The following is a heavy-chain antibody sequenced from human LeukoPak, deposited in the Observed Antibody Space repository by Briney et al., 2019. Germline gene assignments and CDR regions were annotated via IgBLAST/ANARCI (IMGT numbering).Heavy chain of an antibody. CDR1: GFTFSSYA. CDR2: ISYDGSNK. D-gene: IGHD1-26*01. V-gene: IGHV3-30-3*01. CDR3: AKGPTTTWRDHFDY. Sequence: GGSLRLSCAASGFTFSSYAMHWVRQAPGKGLEWVAVISYDGSNKYYADSVKGRFTISRDNSKNTLYLQMNSLRAEDTAVYYCAKGPTTTWRDHFDYWGQGTLVTVSS. J-gene: IGHJ4*02.